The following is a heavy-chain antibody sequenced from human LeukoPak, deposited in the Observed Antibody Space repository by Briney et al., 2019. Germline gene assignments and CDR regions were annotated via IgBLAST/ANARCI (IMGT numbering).Heavy chain of an antibody. Sequence: SVKVSCKASGGTFSSYAISWVRQAPGQGLEWMGGIIPIFGTANYAQKFQGRVTITTDESTSTAYMELSSLRSEDTAVYYCARSLVTYGSGWYYFDYWGQGTLVTVSS. CDR2: IIPIFGTA. CDR3: ARSLVTYGSGWYYFDY. V-gene: IGHV1-69*05. D-gene: IGHD6-19*01. CDR1: GGTFSSYA. J-gene: IGHJ4*02.